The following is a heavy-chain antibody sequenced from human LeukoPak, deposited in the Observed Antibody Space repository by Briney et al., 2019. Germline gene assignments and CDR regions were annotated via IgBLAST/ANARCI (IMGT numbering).Heavy chain of an antibody. V-gene: IGHV4-4*07. CDR2: IYTRGST. D-gene: IGHD4-11*01. CDR3: ARDSVEPYDEDDYSNYGSYYYYCMDV. CDR1: GGSIRSYY. J-gene: IGHJ6*03. Sequence: SETLSLTCTVSGGSIRSYYWSWIRQPAGKGLEWIGRIYTRGSTNYNPSLKSRVTMLVDTSKNQFSLKLSSVTAADTAVYYCARDSVEPYDEDDYSNYGSYYYYCMDVWGKGTTVTVSS.